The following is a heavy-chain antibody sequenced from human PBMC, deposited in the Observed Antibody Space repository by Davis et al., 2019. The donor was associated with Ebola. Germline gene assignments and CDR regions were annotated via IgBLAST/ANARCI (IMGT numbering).Heavy chain of an antibody. V-gene: IGHV1-2*02. Sequence: ASVKVSCKASGYSFTGYYLHWVRQAPGQGLEWLGLIKPSSGGTTYAQKFQGRVTMTSDTSTGTVYMELLRLMSDDTAVYYCARDAVGDNILKLDYWGQGTLVTVSS. CDR1: GYSFTGYY. CDR3: ARDAVGDNILKLDY. J-gene: IGHJ4*02. D-gene: IGHD4-17*01. CDR2: IKPSSGGT.